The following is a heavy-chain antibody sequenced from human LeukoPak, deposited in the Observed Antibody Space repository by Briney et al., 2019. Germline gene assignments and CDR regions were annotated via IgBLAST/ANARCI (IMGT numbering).Heavy chain of an antibody. CDR3: AKVLTGYYIHYYYGMDV. D-gene: IGHD3-9*01. CDR1: GYTFSSFG. J-gene: IGHJ6*02. Sequence: GRSLRLSCAASGYTFSSFGMHWVRQAPGKGLEWVAVISYDGSNKYYADSVKGRFTISRDNSKNTLYLQMNSLRAEDTAVYYCAKVLTGYYIHYYYGMDVWGQGTTVTVSS. CDR2: ISYDGSNK. V-gene: IGHV3-30*18.